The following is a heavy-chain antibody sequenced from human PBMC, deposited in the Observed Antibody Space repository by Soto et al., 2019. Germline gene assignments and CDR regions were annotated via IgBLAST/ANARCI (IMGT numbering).Heavy chain of an antibody. CDR2: ISNSGGST. D-gene: IGHD3-3*01. CDR3: AKDVKLRLRGFDI. Sequence: GGSLRLSCAASGFTFSSYAMSWVRQAPGKGLEWVSAISNSGGSTYYADSVKGRFTISRDNSKNTLYLQMNSLRAEDTAVYYCAKDVKLRLRGFDIWGQGTMVTVSS. CDR1: GFTFSSYA. J-gene: IGHJ3*02. V-gene: IGHV3-23*01.